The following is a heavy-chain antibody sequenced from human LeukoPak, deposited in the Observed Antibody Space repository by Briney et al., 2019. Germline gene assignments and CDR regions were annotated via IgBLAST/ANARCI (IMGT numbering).Heavy chain of an antibody. Sequence: KPSETLSLTCTVSGGSISNSNYYWGWIRQPPGKGLEWIGSIYYSGSTYYNPSLKSRVTISVDTSKNQFSLKLSSVAAADTAVYYCARVSSSWYRWFDYWGQGTLVTVSS. J-gene: IGHJ4*02. CDR3: ARVSSSWYRWFDY. D-gene: IGHD6-13*01. CDR1: GGSISNSNYY. V-gene: IGHV4-39*07. CDR2: IYYSGST.